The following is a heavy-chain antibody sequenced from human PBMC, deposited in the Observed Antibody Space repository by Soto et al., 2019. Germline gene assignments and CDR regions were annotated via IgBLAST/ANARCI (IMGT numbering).Heavy chain of an antibody. CDR1: GYTFTSYD. V-gene: IGHV1-8*01. Sequence: QVQLVQSGAEVKKPGASVKVSCKASGYTFTSYDINWVRQATGQGLEWMGWMNPNSGNTAYAQKFQGRVTMTRNTPIRPAHRGLGSLSSGDAAVYYWARGRPGGGGNWFAPWGQGTLVTVSS. D-gene: IGHD3-10*01. CDR2: MNPNSGNT. CDR3: ARGRPGGGGNWFAP. J-gene: IGHJ5*02.